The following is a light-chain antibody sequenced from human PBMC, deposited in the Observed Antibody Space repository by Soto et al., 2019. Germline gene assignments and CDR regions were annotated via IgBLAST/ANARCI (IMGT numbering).Light chain of an antibody. V-gene: IGKV1-5*01. Sequence: DIQMTWSPSTLTASVGDTVTIPCRASQSISSWLAWYQQKPGKAPKLLIYDASSLESGVPSRFSGSGSGTEFTLTISSLQPDDFATYYCQQYNSYSTFCQGTKVDI. CDR3: QQYNSYST. J-gene: IGKJ1*01. CDR1: QSISSW. CDR2: DAS.